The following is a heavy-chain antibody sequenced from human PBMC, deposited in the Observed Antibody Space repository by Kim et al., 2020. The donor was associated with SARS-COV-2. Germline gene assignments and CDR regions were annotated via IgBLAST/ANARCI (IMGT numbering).Heavy chain of an antibody. CDR2: INSDGSST. CDR1: GFTFSSYW. J-gene: IGHJ4*02. D-gene: IGHD1-1*01. V-gene: IGHV3-74*01. CDR3: ARVFLGQNDFDY. Sequence: GGSLRLSCAASGFTFSSYWMHWVRQAPGKGLVWVSRINSDGSSTSYADSVKGRFTISRDNAKNTLYLQMNSLRAEDTAVYYCARVFLGQNDFDYWGQGTLVTVSS.